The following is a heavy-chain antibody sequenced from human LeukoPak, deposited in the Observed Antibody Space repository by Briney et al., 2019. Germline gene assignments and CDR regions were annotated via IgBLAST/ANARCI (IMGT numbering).Heavy chain of an antibody. V-gene: IGHV3-48*03. Sequence: GGSLRLSCAASGFTFSTYEMNWVRQAPGKGLEWVSYISSGSTIYYAAFVKGLFTISRDNAKNSLYLQMNSLRAEDTAVYYCARVGYYGSGSYPPDYWGQGTLVTVSS. CDR2: ISSGSTI. D-gene: IGHD3-10*01. CDR3: ARVGYYGSGSYPPDY. J-gene: IGHJ4*02. CDR1: GFTFSTYE.